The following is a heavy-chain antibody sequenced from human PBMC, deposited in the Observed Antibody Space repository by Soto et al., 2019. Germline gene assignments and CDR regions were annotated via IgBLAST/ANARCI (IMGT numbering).Heavy chain of an antibody. V-gene: IGHV3-21*01. CDR1: GSTFTRYS. Sequence: GGSLRLSCAASGSTFTRYSMNWVRQAPGKGLEWVSSISSTTNYIYYADSMKGRFTVSRDNAKNSVYLEMNSLSAEDTALYYCARESEDLTSNFDYWGQGTLVTVSS. CDR2: ISSTTNYI. J-gene: IGHJ4*02. CDR3: ARESEDLTSNFDY.